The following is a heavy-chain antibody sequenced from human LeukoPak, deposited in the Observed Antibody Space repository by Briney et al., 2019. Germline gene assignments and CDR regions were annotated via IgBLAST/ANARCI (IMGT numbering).Heavy chain of an antibody. Sequence: EGSLRLSCAGSGFSVSNNYMSWVRQAPGKGLEWVSVSGGSTYYADSVKGRFTISRDNSKNTLYLQMNSLRAEDTAVYYCTRDRDSGSHYGYWGQGTLVIVSS. CDR2: SGGST. D-gene: IGHD1-26*01. J-gene: IGHJ4*02. CDR1: GFSVSNNY. V-gene: IGHV3-66*02. CDR3: TRDRDSGSHYGY.